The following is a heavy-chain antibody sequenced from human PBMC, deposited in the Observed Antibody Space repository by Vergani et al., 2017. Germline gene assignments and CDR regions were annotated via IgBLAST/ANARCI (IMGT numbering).Heavy chain of an antibody. CDR3: ATDGEEIGYCSGGSCPNAY. CDR1: GGTFSSYA. CDR2: IIPIFGTA. Sequence: QVQLVQSGAEVKKPGSSVKVSCKASGGTFSSYAISWVRQAPGQGLEWMGGIIPIFGTANYAQKFQGRVTITADESTSTAYMALSSLRSEDTAVYYCATDGEEIGYCSGGSCPNAYWGQGTLVTVSS. J-gene: IGHJ4*02. V-gene: IGHV1-69*01. D-gene: IGHD2-15*01.